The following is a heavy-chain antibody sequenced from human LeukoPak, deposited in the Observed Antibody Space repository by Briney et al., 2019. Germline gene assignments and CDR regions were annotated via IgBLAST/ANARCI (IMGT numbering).Heavy chain of an antibody. CDR2: INPSGGST. CDR3: ARESERGYSYGYALDY. V-gene: IGHV1-46*01. D-gene: IGHD5-18*01. Sequence: ASVNVLCTACGYTFTSYYIHWVRQARCQGLEWMGIINPSGGSTSYAQKFQGRVTMTRDTSTSTVYMELSSLRSEDTAVYYCARESERGYSYGYALDYWGQGTLITVSS. CDR1: GYTFTSYY. J-gene: IGHJ4*02.